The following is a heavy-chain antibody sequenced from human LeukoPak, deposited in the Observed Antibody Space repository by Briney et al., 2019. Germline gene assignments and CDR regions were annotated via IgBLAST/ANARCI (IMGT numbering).Heavy chain of an antibody. V-gene: IGHV4-59*08. J-gene: IGHJ4*02. CDR3: ARLAGYSYGYAPFDY. CDR2: IYYSGST. Sequence: PSETLSLTCTVSGGSISSYYWSWIRQPPGKGLEWIGYIYYSGSTDYNPSLKSRVTISVDTSKNQFSLKLSSVTAADTAVYYCARLAGYSYGYAPFDYWGQGTLVTVSS. CDR1: GGSISSYY. D-gene: IGHD5-18*01.